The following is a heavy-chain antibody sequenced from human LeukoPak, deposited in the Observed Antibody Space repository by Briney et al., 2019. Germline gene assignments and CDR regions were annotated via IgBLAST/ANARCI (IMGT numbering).Heavy chain of an antibody. CDR2: INPNSGGT. CDR1: GYTFTGYY. Sequence: ASVKVSCKASGYTFTGYYMHWVRQAPGQGLEWMGWINPNSGGTNYAQKFQGRVTMTRDTSISTAYMELSRLRSDDTAVYYCARGTARYVRFGGPLWGFDYWGQGTLVTVSS. J-gene: IGHJ4*02. V-gene: IGHV1-2*02. CDR3: ARGTARYVRFGGPLWGFDY. D-gene: IGHD3-10*01.